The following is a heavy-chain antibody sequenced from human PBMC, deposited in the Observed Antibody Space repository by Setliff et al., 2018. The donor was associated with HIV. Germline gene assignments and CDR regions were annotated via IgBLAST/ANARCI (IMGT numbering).Heavy chain of an antibody. J-gene: IGHJ4*02. V-gene: IGHV4-34*01. D-gene: IGHD3-10*01. CDR3: ARRAGSDYFTRFDY. CDR1: GGSFSGYY. Sequence: SETLSLTCAVYGGSFSGYYWSWIRQSPGKGLEWIGEINHSGSTNYNPSLKSRVTILGDTSKNQFSLTLSSVAAADTAVYYCARRAGSDYFTRFDYWGQGTLVTVSS. CDR2: INHSGST.